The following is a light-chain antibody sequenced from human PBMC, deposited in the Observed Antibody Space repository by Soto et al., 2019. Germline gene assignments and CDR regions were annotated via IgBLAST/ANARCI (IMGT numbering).Light chain of an antibody. CDR2: GAS. CDR3: QQAYSFPIT. Sequence: DIQMTQSPSFLSASVGDRVTITFRASQYIAGYLSWYQHKPGRTPELLIHGASRLQSGVPARFSGSGSGTDFTLSINSLQPEDFATYYCQQAYSFPITFGQGTRLEI. J-gene: IGKJ5*01. V-gene: IGKV1-12*01. CDR1: QYIAGY.